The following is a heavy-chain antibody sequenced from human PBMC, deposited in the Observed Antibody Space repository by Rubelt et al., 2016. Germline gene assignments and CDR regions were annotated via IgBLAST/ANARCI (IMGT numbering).Heavy chain of an antibody. CDR1: GFTFRRYW. CDR2: INEVGSNT. CDR3: AKGSYGSGSWTFDF. V-gene: IGHV3-74*01. J-gene: IGHJ4*02. Sequence: CGGNLVQPGGSLRLSCAASGFTFRRYWMHWVRQAPGKGLVWVSRINEVGSNTNYADSVKGRFTISRDSSKNTLYLQMNSLRAEDTAVYYCAKGSYGSGSWTFDFWGQGTLVTVSS. D-gene: IGHD3-10*01.